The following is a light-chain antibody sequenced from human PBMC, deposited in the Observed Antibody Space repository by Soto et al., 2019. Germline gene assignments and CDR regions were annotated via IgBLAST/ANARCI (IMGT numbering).Light chain of an antibody. V-gene: IGKV2-30*01. Sequence: ISCRSSQSLVANDGNTYLNWFQQRPGQSPRRLIYWVSNRDSGVPGRLSGSVAGTDRNTKIGSVDAKHVGVYYCMQSTHWPPTFGQGTKVDIK. CDR3: MQSTHWPPT. CDR1: QSLVANDGNTY. J-gene: IGKJ1*01. CDR2: WVS.